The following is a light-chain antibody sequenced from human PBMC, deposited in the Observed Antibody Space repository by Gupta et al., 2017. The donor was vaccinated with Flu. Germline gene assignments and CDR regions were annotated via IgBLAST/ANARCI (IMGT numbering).Light chain of an antibody. J-gene: IGLJ3*02. CDR1: SSNIGAGYG. Sequence: QSVVTQPPSVSGAPGQRVPISCTGSSSNIGAGYGVHWYQQLPGTAPKLLIYVNNNRPSGVPDRFSGSVSGTSASLAITGLRAEDDADYHCQSYDSSLSGWVFGGGTKLTVL. CDR2: VNN. CDR3: QSYDSSLSGWV. V-gene: IGLV1-40*01.